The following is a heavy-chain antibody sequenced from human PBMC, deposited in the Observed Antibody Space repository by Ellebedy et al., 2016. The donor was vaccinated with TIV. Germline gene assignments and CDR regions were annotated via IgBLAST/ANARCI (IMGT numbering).Heavy chain of an antibody. CDR1: GFTFSDYY. D-gene: IGHD1-26*01. Sequence: GGSLRLXCAASGFTFSDYYMSWIRQAPGKGLEWVSYISSSGNTIYYADSVKGRFTISRDNAKNSLYLQMNSLRAEDTAVYYCARAPPRRGSYVWDYWGQGTLVTVSS. V-gene: IGHV3-11*01. CDR3: ARAPPRRGSYVWDY. CDR2: ISSSGNTI. J-gene: IGHJ4*02.